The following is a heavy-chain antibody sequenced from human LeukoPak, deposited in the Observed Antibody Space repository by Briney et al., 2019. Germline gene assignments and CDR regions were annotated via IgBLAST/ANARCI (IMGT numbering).Heavy chain of an antibody. Sequence: GGSLRLSCAASGFTFSSYRMNWVRQAPGKGLEWVSYISSSSSTIYYADSVKGRFTISRDNAKNSLYLQMNSLRAEDTAVYYCARGNYGGKSGGYYYMDVWGKGTTVTISS. CDR1: GFTFSSYR. CDR3: ARGNYGGKSGGYYYMDV. CDR2: ISSSSSTI. D-gene: IGHD4-23*01. V-gene: IGHV3-48*01. J-gene: IGHJ6*03.